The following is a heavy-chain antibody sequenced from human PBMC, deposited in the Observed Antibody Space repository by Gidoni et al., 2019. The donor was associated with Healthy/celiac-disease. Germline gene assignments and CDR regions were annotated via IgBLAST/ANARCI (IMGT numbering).Heavy chain of an antibody. V-gene: IGHV4-34*01. CDR3: ARVKRPYFDY. CDR2: INHSGST. Sequence: QVQLQQWGAGLLKPSETLSLTCAVYGGSFSGYYWSWIRQPPGKGLEWIGEINHSGSTNYNPSLKSRVTISVDTSKNQFSLKLSSVTAADTAVYYCARVKRPYFDYWGQGTLVTVSS. J-gene: IGHJ4*02. CDR1: GGSFSGYY.